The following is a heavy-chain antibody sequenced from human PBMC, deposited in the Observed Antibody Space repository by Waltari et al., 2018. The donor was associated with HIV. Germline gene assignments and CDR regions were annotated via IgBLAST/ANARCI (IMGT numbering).Heavy chain of an antibody. CDR2: IKSGAEGGTT. CDR1: GITFRNAW. J-gene: IGHJ4*02. Sequence: EVQLVESGGGLVKPGGSLRLSCAASGITFRNAWMSWVRQAPGKGVEWVGRIKSGAEGGTTDYAAAVKSRFTISRDDSKHTLYLQMDSLKTEDTAVYYCTTLWYSYDSTDYWGQGTLVTVSS. D-gene: IGHD3-22*01. CDR3: TTLWYSYDSTDY. V-gene: IGHV3-15*01.